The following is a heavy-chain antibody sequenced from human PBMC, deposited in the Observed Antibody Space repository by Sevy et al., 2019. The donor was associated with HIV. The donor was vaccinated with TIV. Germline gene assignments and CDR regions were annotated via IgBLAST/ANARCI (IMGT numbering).Heavy chain of an antibody. CDR3: ARGRDGHNYSSDY. J-gene: IGHJ4*02. CDR2: VHYSGRT. D-gene: IGHD2-21*01. V-gene: IGHV4-59*01. CDR1: GGSMTGYY. Sequence: SETLSLTCTVSGGSMTGYYWSWIRQSPEKGLEYIGYVHYSGRTNYTPSFKSRVTISVDTAKNQFSLKVTSVTAADTAVYYCARGRDGHNYSSDYWSQGTLVTVSS.